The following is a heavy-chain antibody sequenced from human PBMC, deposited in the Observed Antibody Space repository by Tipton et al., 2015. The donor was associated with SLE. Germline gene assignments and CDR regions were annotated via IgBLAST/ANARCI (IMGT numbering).Heavy chain of an antibody. V-gene: IGHV4-61*02. CDR1: GGSISSGSYY. CDR3: ARDRYYYMDV. CDR2: IYTSGST. J-gene: IGHJ6*03. Sequence: LRLSCTVSGGSISSGSYYWSWIRQPAGKGLEWIGRIYTSGSTNYNPSLKSRVTISVDTSKNQFPLKLSSVTAADTAVYYCARDRYYYMDVWGKGTTVTVSS.